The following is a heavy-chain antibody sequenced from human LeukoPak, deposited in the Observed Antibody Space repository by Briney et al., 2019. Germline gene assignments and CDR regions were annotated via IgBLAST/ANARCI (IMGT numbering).Heavy chain of an antibody. CDR3: ARGRIRGYSYGYPLDY. CDR2: INHSGST. V-gene: IGHV4-39*07. CDR1: GGSISSSSYY. Sequence: SETLSLTCTVSGGSISSSSYYWSWIRQPPGKGLEWIGEINHSGSTNYNPSLKSRVTISVDTSNNQFSLKLSSVTAADTAVYYCARGRIRGYSYGYPLDYWGQGTLVTVSS. J-gene: IGHJ4*02. D-gene: IGHD5-18*01.